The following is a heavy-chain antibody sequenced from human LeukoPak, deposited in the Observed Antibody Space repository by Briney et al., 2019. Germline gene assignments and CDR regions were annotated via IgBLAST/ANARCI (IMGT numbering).Heavy chain of an antibody. CDR3: AKYGYFDWLQIAQYYFDY. Sequence: PGGSLRLSCAASGFTFSSYAMSWVRQAPGKGLEWVSAISGSGGSTYYADSVKGRFTISRDNSKNTLYLQMNSLRAEDTAVYYCAKYGYFDWLQIAQYYFDYWGQGTLVTVSS. CDR2: ISGSGGST. D-gene: IGHD3-9*01. V-gene: IGHV3-23*01. J-gene: IGHJ4*02. CDR1: GFTFSSYA.